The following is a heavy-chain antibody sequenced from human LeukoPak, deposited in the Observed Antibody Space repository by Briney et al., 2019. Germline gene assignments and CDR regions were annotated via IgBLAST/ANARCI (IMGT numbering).Heavy chain of an antibody. Sequence: GGSLRLSCAASGFTSSSYGMHWVRQAPGKGLEWVADIWYDGSNKYYADSVKGRFTISRDNSKNTLYLQMNSLRAEDTAVYYCARAGIVGEYFDYWGQGTLVTVSS. CDR3: ARAGIVGEYFDY. J-gene: IGHJ4*02. CDR1: GFTSSSYG. D-gene: IGHD1-26*01. V-gene: IGHV3-33*01. CDR2: IWYDGSNK.